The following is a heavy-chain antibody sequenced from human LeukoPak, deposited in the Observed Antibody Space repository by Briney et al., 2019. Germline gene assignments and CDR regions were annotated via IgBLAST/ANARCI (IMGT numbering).Heavy chain of an antibody. V-gene: IGHV1-8*01. Sequence: RASVKVSCKASGYTFTSHDINWVRRAPGQGLEWMGWMNANTGNAYSARKFQGRVTMTRDTSISTAYMELSSLTSEDTAVYYCARALTDYDVLIHYYFDYWGQGALVTVSS. CDR1: GYTFTSHD. D-gene: IGHD3-22*01. CDR3: ARALTDYDVLIHYYFDY. J-gene: IGHJ4*02. CDR2: MNANTGNA.